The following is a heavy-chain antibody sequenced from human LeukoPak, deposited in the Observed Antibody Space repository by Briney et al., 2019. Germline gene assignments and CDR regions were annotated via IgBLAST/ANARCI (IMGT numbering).Heavy chain of an antibody. J-gene: IGHJ5*02. Sequence: PSETLSLTCTVSGGSISSSSYYWGWIRQPPGKGLEWIGSIYYSGSTYYNPSLKSRVTISVDTSKNQFSLKLSSVTAADTAVYYCARALPYIAAAGIGWFDPWGQGTLVTVSS. D-gene: IGHD6-13*01. CDR1: GGSISSSSYY. V-gene: IGHV4-39*01. CDR3: ARALPYIAAAGIGWFDP. CDR2: IYYSGST.